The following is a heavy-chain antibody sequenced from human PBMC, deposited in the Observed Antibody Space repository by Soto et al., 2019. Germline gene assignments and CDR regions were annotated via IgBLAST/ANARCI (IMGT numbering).Heavy chain of an antibody. V-gene: IGHV1-69*13. J-gene: IGHJ4*02. D-gene: IGHD1-26*01. Sequence: SVKVSCKASGGTFSSYAISWVRQAPGQGLEWMGGIIPIFGTANYAQKFQGRVTITADESTSTAYMELSSLRSEDTAVYYCARWEGGDSGSLDNYWGQGTLVTVSS. CDR2: IIPIFGTA. CDR3: ARWEGGDSGSLDNY. CDR1: GGTFSSYA.